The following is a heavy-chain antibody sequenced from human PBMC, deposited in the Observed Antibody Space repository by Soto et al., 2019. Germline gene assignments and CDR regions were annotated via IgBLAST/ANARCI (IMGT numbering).Heavy chain of an antibody. CDR1: GDSVSSNSAA. J-gene: IGHJ6*03. CDR2: TYYRSKWYN. D-gene: IGHD6-19*01. CDR3: ARDPTRQWGPRYYYYYMDV. V-gene: IGHV6-1*01. Sequence: SQTLSLTCAISGDSVSSNSAAWNWIRQSPSRGLEWLGRTYYRSKWYNDYAVSVKSRITINPDTSKNQFSLQLNSVTPEDTAVYYCARDPTRQWGPRYYYYYMDVWGKGTTVTVSS.